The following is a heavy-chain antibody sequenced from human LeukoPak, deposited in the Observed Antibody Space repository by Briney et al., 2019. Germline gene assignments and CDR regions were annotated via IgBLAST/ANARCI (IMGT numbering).Heavy chain of an antibody. CDR1: GFTFSSYS. J-gene: IGHJ6*02. CDR2: ISSSSSTI. D-gene: IGHD4-17*01. V-gene: IGHV3-48*01. Sequence: GGSLRLSCAASGFTFSSYSMSWVRQAPGKGLEWVSYISSSSSTIYYADSVKGRFTISRDTAKNSLYLQMNSLRAEDTAVYYCARRGDYAGGLGYYGMDFWGQGTTVTVSS. CDR3: ARRGDYAGGLGYYGMDF.